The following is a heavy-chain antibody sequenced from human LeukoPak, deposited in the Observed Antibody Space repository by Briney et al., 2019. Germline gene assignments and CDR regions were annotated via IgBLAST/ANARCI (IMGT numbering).Heavy chain of an antibody. Sequence: GGSLRLSCAASGFTFSSYAMHWVRQAPGKGLEWVAVISYDGSNKYYADSVKGRFTISRDNSKNTLYLQMNSLRAEDTAVYYCARENGALKHWGQGTLVTVSS. CDR3: ARENGALKH. J-gene: IGHJ1*01. V-gene: IGHV3-30-3*01. CDR1: GFTFSSYA. CDR2: ISYDGSNK. D-gene: IGHD4-17*01.